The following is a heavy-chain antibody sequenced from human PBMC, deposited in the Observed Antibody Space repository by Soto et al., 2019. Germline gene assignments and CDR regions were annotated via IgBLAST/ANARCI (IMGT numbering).Heavy chain of an antibody. CDR3: AKGAPPQIAVAGPIYYYYGMDV. J-gene: IGHJ6*02. D-gene: IGHD6-19*01. V-gene: IGHV3-9*01. CDR2: ISWNSGSI. CDR1: GFTFDDYA. Sequence: GGSLRLSCAASGFTFDDYAMHWVRQAPGKGLEWVSGISWNSGSIGYADSVKGRFTISRDNAKNSLYLQMNSLRAEDTALYYCAKGAPPQIAVAGPIYYYYGMDVWGQGTTVTVSS.